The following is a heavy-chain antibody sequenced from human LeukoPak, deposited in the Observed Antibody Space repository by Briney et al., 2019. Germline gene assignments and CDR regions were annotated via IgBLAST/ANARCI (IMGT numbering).Heavy chain of an antibody. D-gene: IGHD6-13*01. CDR2: INWNGGST. CDR3: ARHSSSWYPQYYFDY. CDR1: GFTFDDYG. J-gene: IGHJ4*02. Sequence: GGSLRLSCAASGFTFDDYGMSWVRQAPGKGLEWVSGINWNGGSTGYADSVKGRFTISRDNAKNSLYLQMNSLRAEDTAVYYCARHSSSWYPQYYFDYWGQGTLVTVSS. V-gene: IGHV3-20*04.